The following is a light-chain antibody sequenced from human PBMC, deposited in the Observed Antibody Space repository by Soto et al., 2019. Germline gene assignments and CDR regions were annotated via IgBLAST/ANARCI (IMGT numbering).Light chain of an antibody. Sequence: QSALTQPRSVSGSPGQSVTISCTGTSSDVGDYNYVSWFQQHPGKAPKLMIYEVTNRPSGVSYRFSGSKSGNTASLTISGLQAEDEADYYCSSFTTTNTWVFGGGTKLTVL. V-gene: IGLV2-14*01. J-gene: IGLJ3*02. CDR2: EVT. CDR1: SSDVGDYNY. CDR3: SSFTTTNTWV.